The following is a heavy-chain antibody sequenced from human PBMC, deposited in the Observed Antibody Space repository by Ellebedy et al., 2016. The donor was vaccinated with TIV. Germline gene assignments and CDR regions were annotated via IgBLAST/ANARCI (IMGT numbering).Heavy chain of an antibody. CDR2: LSNGGGTI. CDR3: ARGGRYSGSSPDY. D-gene: IGHD1-26*01. J-gene: IGHJ4*02. V-gene: IGHV3-11*01. CDR1: GFNFNDYY. Sequence: GESLKISCAASGFNFNDYYMSWIRQAPGKGLEWLSYLSNGGGTISYADSVKGRFTISRDNAKNSLYLQMNTLRDDDTAVYYCARGGRYSGSSPDYWGQGTPVTVSS.